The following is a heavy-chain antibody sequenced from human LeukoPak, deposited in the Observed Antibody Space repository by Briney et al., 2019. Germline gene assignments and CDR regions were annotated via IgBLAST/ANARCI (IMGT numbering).Heavy chain of an antibody. Sequence: PGRSLRLSCAASGFTVSSDYMSWVRQAPGKGLESVSVIYTDGRTFFADFVKGRFTISRDTSKNMLYLQMNSLRVEDTAVYYCARGTPTVSAGHYWGQGTLVTVSS. CDR3: ARGTPTVSAGHY. D-gene: IGHD2-15*01. V-gene: IGHV3-53*01. CDR2: IYTDGRT. J-gene: IGHJ4*02. CDR1: GFTVSSDY.